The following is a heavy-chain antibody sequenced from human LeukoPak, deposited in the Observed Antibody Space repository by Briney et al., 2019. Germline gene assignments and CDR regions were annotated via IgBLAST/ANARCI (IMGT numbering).Heavy chain of an antibody. Sequence: GGSLRLSCTPYLLTYDVSGMRWVRQAPGKGLEWVSGINWKGGSTGYADSVKGRFTIYRDNAKNSLYLQMNSLRAEDTAFYFCARARSTGDYVADYWGQGTLVTVSS. V-gene: IGHV3-20*04. J-gene: IGHJ4*02. CDR1: LLTYDVSG. CDR3: ARARSTGDYVADY. CDR2: INWKGGST. D-gene: IGHD3-9*01.